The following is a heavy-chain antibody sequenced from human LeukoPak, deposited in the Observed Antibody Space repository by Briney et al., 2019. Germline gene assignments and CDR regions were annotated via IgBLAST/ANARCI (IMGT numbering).Heavy chain of an antibody. J-gene: IGHJ4*02. CDR2: ITPYNGNT. CDR3: AREYGGNPGLFGY. Sequence: ASVKVSCKASGYTFIGYSISWVRQAPGHGLEWMGWITPYNGNTNYVQNFQGRVTMTTDTSTSTAYMELRSLRSDDTAVYHCAREYGGNPGLFGYWGQGTLVTVSS. D-gene: IGHD4-23*01. CDR1: GYTFIGYS. V-gene: IGHV1-18*01.